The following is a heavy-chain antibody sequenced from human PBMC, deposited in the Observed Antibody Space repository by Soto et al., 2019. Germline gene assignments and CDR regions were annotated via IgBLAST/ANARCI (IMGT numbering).Heavy chain of an antibody. CDR1: GFTFSSYG. D-gene: IGHD5-18*01. Sequence: GGSLRLSCAASGFTFSSYGRHWVRQAPGKGLEGVAVISFDGSNKYYADSVKGRFPISRDNSKNTLYLQMNSLRAEDTAVYYCAKVSKRGYSYGPRGFFDYWGQGTLVTVSS. J-gene: IGHJ4*02. CDR2: ISFDGSNK. CDR3: AKVSKRGYSYGPRGFFDY. V-gene: IGHV3-30*18.